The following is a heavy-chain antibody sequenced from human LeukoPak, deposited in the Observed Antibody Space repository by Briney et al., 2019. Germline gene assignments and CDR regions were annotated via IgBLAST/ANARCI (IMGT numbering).Heavy chain of an antibody. CDR3: ARAPEDDAFDI. D-gene: IGHD1-14*01. J-gene: IGHJ3*02. CDR1: GFTFSSYA. CDR2: ISYDGSNK. V-gene: IGHV3-30*04. Sequence: PGGSLRLSCAASGFTFSSYAMHWVRQAPGKGLEWVAVISYDGSNKYYADSVKGRFTISRDNSKNTLYLQMNSLRAEDTAVYYCARAPEDDAFDIWGQGTMVTVS.